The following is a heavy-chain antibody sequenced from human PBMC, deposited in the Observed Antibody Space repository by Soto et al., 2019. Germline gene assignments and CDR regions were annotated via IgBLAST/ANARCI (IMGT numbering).Heavy chain of an antibody. CDR2: INHSGST. D-gene: IGHD2-15*01. Sequence: SETLSLTCAVYGGSFSGYYWSWIRQPPGKGLEWIGEINHSGSTNYNPSLKSRVTISVDTSKNQFSLKLSSVTAADTAVYYCARYCSGGSCYSDDAFDIWGQGTMVTVS. CDR1: GGSFSGYY. CDR3: ARYCSGGSCYSDDAFDI. J-gene: IGHJ3*02. V-gene: IGHV4-34*01.